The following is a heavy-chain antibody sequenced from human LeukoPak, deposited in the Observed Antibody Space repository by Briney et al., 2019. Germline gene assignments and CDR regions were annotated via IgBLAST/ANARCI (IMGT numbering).Heavy chain of an antibody. V-gene: IGHV1-8*01. Sequence: ASVKVSCKASGYTFTSYDINWVRQAAGQGLEWMGWMNPNSGNTGYAQKFQGRVTMTRNTSISTAYMELSSLRSEDTAVYYCARAAGPSYYGSGSQNWFDPWGQGTLVTVSS. J-gene: IGHJ5*02. D-gene: IGHD3-10*01. CDR3: ARAAGPSYYGSGSQNWFDP. CDR2: MNPNSGNT. CDR1: GYTFTSYD.